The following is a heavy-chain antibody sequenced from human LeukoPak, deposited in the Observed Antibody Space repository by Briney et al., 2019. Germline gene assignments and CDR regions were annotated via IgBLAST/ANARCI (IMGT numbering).Heavy chain of an antibody. V-gene: IGHV3-23*01. J-gene: IGHJ5*02. CDR3: AKYHSYDGFDWFDP. Sequence: GGSLRLSCAASGFTFSSYAMSWVRQAPGKGLEWVSAISGSGDSIYYADSVKGRFTISRDNSKNTLYLQMNSLRAEDTAVYYCAKYHSYDGFDWFDPWGQGTLVTVSS. CDR2: ISGSGDSI. CDR1: GFTFSSYA. D-gene: IGHD5-18*01.